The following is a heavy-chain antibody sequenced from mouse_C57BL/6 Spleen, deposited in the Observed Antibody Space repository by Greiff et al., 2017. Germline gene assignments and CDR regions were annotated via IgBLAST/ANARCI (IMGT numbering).Heavy chain of an antibody. CDR3: ARNDEGDFFDY. Sequence: VQLQQSGPELVKPGASVKMSCKASGYTFTDYNMHWVKQSHGKSLEWIGYISPNNGDTSYNQKFKGKATLTVNKSSSTAYMELRSLTSEDSAVYYCARNDEGDFFDYWGQGTTLTVSS. CDR1: GYTFTDYN. J-gene: IGHJ2*01. D-gene: IGHD2-12*01. CDR2: ISPNNGDT. V-gene: IGHV1-22*01.